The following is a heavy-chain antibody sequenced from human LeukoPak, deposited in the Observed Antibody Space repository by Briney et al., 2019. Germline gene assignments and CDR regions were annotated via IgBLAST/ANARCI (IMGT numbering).Heavy chain of an antibody. V-gene: IGHV3-7*01. D-gene: IGHD6-19*01. CDR1: GFSFSSYW. CDR2: IKQDGSEK. Sequence: GGSLRLSCAASGFSFSSYWMSWVRQAPGKGLEWVANIKQDGSEKYYVDSVKGRFTISRDNAKNSLYLQMNSLRAEDTAVYYCARDPSSGWCDYWGQGTLVTVSS. CDR3: ARDPSSGWCDY. J-gene: IGHJ4*02.